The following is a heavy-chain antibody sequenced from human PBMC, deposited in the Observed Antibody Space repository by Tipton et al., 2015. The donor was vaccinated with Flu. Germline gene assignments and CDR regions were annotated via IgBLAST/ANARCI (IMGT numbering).Heavy chain of an antibody. V-gene: IGHV4-38-2*02. D-gene: IGHD6-19*01. CDR1: GDSVASNYY. CDR2: VHRSASA. CDR3: ARERRGGWPFYDAFDF. Sequence: SLTCSVSGDSVASNYYWGWIRQPPGKGLEWIGNVHRSASAYYNPSLKSRVTISVDRSKNQFSLRLTSVTAADTAVYYCARERRGGWPFYDAFDFWGQGTTVTVSS. J-gene: IGHJ3*01.